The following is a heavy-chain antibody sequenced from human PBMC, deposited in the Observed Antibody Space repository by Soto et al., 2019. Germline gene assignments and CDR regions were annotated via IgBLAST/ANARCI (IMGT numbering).Heavy chain of an antibody. Sequence: EVQLVESGGGLVQPGRSLRLSCAASGFTFDDYAMHWVRQAPGKGLEWVSGISWHSGSIGYADSVKGRFTISRDNAKNSLYLQMNSLRAEDTALYYCAKGYCSGGSCRNAFDIGGQGTMVTVSS. CDR2: ISWHSGSI. J-gene: IGHJ3*02. CDR3: AKGYCSGGSCRNAFDI. D-gene: IGHD2-15*01. CDR1: GFTFDDYA. V-gene: IGHV3-9*01.